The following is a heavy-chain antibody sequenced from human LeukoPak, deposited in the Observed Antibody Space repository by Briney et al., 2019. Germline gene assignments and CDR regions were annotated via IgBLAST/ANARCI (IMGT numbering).Heavy chain of an antibody. V-gene: IGHV3-30*04. CDR2: ISYDGSNK. J-gene: IGHJ4*02. D-gene: IGHD3-22*01. CDR3: ATLYYYDSSGGNYFDY. CDR1: GFTFSSYA. Sequence: GRSLRLSCAASGFTFSSYAMHRVRQAPGKGLEWVAVISYDGSNKYYADSVKGRFTISRDNSKNTLYLQMNSLRAEDTAVYYCATLYYYDSSGGNYFDYWGQGTLVTVYS.